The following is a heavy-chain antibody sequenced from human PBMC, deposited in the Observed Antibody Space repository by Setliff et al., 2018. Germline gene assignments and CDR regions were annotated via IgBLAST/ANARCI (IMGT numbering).Heavy chain of an antibody. J-gene: IGHJ3*01. CDR2: IYYSGKT. D-gene: IGHD3-3*01. V-gene: IGHV4-39*01. CDR3: ARIAYFDFWRGFGVGAFDL. Sequence: SEPLSLTCSASGASVSNVNYYWGGIRQPPGKGLEWVGSIYYSGKTYSNPSFKSRVTMSVDKSKNQFSLKLASVTAADRAVYYCARIAYFDFWRGFGVGAFDLWGHGSVVTVSS. CDR1: GASVSNVNYY.